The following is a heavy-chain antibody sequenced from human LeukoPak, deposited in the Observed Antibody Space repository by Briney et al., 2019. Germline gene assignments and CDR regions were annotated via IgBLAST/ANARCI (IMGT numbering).Heavy chain of an antibody. J-gene: IGHJ4*02. Sequence: PGVSLRPSCAASGFTLSNNWMHWVRQAPGQGLEWVSRISGDGTSTTYADSVKGRFIISRDNAKNTLYLQMNSLRAEDTALYYCARDIAVAGNHFDYWGQGTLVTVSS. V-gene: IGHV3-74*01. D-gene: IGHD6-19*01. CDR3: ARDIAVAGNHFDY. CDR2: ISGDGTST. CDR1: GFTLSNNW.